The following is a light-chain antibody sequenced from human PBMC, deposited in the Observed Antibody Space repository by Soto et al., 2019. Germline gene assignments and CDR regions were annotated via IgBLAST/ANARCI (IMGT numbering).Light chain of an antibody. CDR1: QYVGTR. CDR2: YTS. CDR3: HQRQSGPRT. V-gene: IGKV3-11*01. J-gene: IGKJ1*01. Sequence: EIVLTQSPATLSSSPGETATLSCRASQYVGTRLAWYQHKPGYAPRLLIYYTSSRATGIPARFSGSGSGTDFTLTISSLAPEDFAIYYCHQRQSGPRTFGQGTKEEIK.